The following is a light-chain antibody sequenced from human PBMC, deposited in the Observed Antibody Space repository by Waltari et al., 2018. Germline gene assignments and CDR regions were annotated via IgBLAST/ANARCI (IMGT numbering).Light chain of an antibody. V-gene: IGLV1-40*01. CDR3: QSYDPSLSVV. Sequence: QSVLTQPPSVSGAPGQTVTISCTGSGSNIGAGYDVHWDQQRPGEAPKLLIYGVNTRPLGVPDRFSGSQSGTSASLAIRGLQAEDEADYYCQSYDPSLSVVFGGGTKLTVV. J-gene: IGLJ2*01. CDR2: GVN. CDR1: GSNIGAGYD.